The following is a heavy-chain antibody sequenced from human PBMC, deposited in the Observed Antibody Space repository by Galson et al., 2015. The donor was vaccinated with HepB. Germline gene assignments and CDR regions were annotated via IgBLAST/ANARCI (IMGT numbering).Heavy chain of an antibody. CDR1: GLTVRNNY. CDR2: INHNGET. V-gene: IGHV3-53*01. D-gene: IGHD4/OR15-4a*01. CDR3: ARGGALFRSWLDP. J-gene: IGHJ5*02. Sequence: SLRLSCAASGLTVRNNYMTWVRQAPGRGLEWVSLINHNGETYYWASVKGRFTLSRDTSKNTVDLQMRSLTMDDTAVYYCARGGALFRSWLDPWGQGTVVTLSS.